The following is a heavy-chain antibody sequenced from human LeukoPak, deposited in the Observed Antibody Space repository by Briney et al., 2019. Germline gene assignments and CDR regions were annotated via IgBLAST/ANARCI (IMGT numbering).Heavy chain of an antibody. Sequence: PGGSLRLSCAASGFTFSSYGMHWVRQAPGKGLEWVAVISYDGSNKYYADSVKGRFTISRDNSKNTLYLQINSLRAEDTAVYYCAKRTSYDDYWGQGTLVTVSS. J-gene: IGHJ4*02. CDR1: GFTFSSYG. D-gene: IGHD5-18*01. CDR2: ISYDGSNK. CDR3: AKRTSYDDY. V-gene: IGHV3-30*18.